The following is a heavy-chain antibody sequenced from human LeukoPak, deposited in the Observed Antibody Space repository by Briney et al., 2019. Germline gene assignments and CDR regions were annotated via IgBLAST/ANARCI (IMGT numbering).Heavy chain of an antibody. J-gene: IGHJ4*02. CDR1: GYTFTSYG. D-gene: IGHD5-12*01. V-gene: IGHV1-18*01. CDR2: ISAYNGNT. CDR3: ARDARRDGLLDY. Sequence: ASVKVSCKASGYTFTSYGISWVRQAPGQGLEWMGWISAYNGNTNYAQKLQGRITMTTDTSTSTAYMELRSLRSNDTAVYYCARDARRDGLLDYWGQGTLVTVSS.